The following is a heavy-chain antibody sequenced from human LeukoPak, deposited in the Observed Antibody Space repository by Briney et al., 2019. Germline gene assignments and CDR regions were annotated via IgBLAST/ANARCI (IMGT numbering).Heavy chain of an antibody. D-gene: IGHD3-22*01. CDR1: GGSISSYY. CDR3: ARVSPNANYYDSLDAFDI. J-gene: IGHJ3*02. V-gene: IGHV4-59*01. Sequence: SETLSLTCTVSGGSISSYYWSWIRQPPGKGLEWIGYIYYSGSTNYNPSLKSRVTISVDTSKNQFSLKLSSVTAADTAVYYCARVSPNANYYDSLDAFDIWGQGTMVTVSS. CDR2: IYYSGST.